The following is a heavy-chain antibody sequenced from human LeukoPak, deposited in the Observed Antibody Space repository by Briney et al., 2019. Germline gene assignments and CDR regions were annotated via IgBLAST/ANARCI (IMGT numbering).Heavy chain of an antibody. CDR1: GFTFNSFS. CDR3: AKTGHPVGATRHAFDI. J-gene: IGHJ3*02. CDR2: ISSSSSTI. V-gene: IGHV3-48*01. D-gene: IGHD1-26*01. Sequence: PGGSLRLSCAASGFTFNSFSMNWVRQAPGKGLEWVSYISSSSSTIYYADSVKGRFAISRDNAKNSLYLQMNSLRAEDTAVYYCAKTGHPVGATRHAFDIWGQGTMVTVSS.